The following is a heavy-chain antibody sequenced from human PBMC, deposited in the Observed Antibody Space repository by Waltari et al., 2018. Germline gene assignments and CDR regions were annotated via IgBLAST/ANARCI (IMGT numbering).Heavy chain of an antibody. CDR3: ALSSGVVKGYLDY. D-gene: IGHD3-3*01. V-gene: IGHV3-53*02. J-gene: IGHJ4*02. Sequence: EVQLVESGGGLIQPGMSLRLSCAAAGFPISTNYISWVRQAPGKGLEWVSVFYGGGSSYHADSVKGRFTVSRDASKNTVYLQMNSLTAEDTAVYYCALSSGVVKGYLDYWGQGTLVTVSS. CDR2: FYGGGSS. CDR1: GFPISTNY.